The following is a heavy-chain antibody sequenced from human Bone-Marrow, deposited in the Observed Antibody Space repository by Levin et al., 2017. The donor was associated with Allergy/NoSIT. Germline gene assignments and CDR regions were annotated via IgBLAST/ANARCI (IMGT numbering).Heavy chain of an antibody. CDR2: ISSLSYI. Sequence: SCAASGFSFSTYSMNWVRQAPGKGLEWVSSISSLSYIYYADSVKGRFTISRDNAKNSLYLQMNSLRAEDTAVYYCARVNSSGLDYWGQGTLVSVSS. J-gene: IGHJ4*02. CDR1: GFSFSTYS. CDR3: ARVNSSGLDY. V-gene: IGHV3-21*01. D-gene: IGHD6-19*01.